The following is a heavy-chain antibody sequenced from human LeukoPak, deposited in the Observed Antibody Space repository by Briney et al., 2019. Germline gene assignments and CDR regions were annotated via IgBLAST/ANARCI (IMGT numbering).Heavy chain of an antibody. CDR2: IYTGGNT. CDR3: ARGDDSGYYDYFDY. J-gene: IGHJ4*02. Sequence: GGSLRLSCAASGFTVDGNYLSWVRQAPGKGLEWVSTIYTGGNTYYAASVKGRFTISRDFSKNTVFLHMNSLRAEDTAMYYCARGDDSGYYDYFDYWGQGALVTVSS. V-gene: IGHV3-53*01. CDR1: GFTVDGNY. D-gene: IGHD3-22*01.